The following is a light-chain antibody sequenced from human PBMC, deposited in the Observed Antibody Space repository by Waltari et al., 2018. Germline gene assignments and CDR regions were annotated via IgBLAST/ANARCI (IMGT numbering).Light chain of an antibody. Sequence: EIVLTQSPATLSLSPGERATLSCRASHSIANYLAWYQQRPGQAPRPLIYDTSNRATGIPARFSGSGYETDFTLTISSLELEDFGVYYCQQRSNWPLTFGGGTKVEIK. V-gene: IGKV3-11*01. CDR2: DTS. J-gene: IGKJ4*01. CDR1: HSIANY. CDR3: QQRSNWPLT.